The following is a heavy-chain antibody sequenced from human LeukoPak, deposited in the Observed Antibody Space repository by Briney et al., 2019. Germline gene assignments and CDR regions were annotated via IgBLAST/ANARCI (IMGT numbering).Heavy chain of an antibody. Sequence: GGSLRLSCSISGFTFSTYVMHWVRQAPGKGLEYVSAISSNGDNTYYADSVKGRFTISRDNAKNTLYLQMSSLRADDTAVYYCVRGTGYWGQGTLVTVSS. CDR1: GFTFSTYV. J-gene: IGHJ4*02. CDR2: ISSNGDNT. CDR3: VRGTGY. V-gene: IGHV3-64D*06.